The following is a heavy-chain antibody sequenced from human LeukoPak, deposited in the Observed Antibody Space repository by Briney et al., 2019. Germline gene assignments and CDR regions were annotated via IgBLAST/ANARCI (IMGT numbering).Heavy chain of an antibody. D-gene: IGHD2-2*01. V-gene: IGHV4-34*01. J-gene: IGHJ6*03. CDR3: ARDTKDIVVVPAYWVYMDV. Sequence: NTSETLSLTCAVYGGSFSGYYWSWIRQPPGKGLEWIGEINHSGSTNYNPSLKSRVTISVDTSKNQFSLQLNSVTPEDTAVYYCARDTKDIVVVPAYWVYMDVWGKGTTVTVSS. CDR2: INHSGST. CDR1: GGSFSGYY.